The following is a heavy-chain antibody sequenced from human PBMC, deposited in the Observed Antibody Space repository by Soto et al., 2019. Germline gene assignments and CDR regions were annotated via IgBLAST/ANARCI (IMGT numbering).Heavy chain of an antibody. J-gene: IGHJ6*01. CDR1: GYNFGSNS. CDR2: INNDGSTT. D-gene: IGHD3-10*01. V-gene: IGHV3-74*01. Sequence: LRGSCAPSGYNFGSNSMHSCCPAPGKGLLWVSRINNDGSTTYYEGSVKGRFTISRDNGKNTLYLQMNSLRADDTAVYYCARGNYSAMEVWGQGSTVTVSS. CDR3: ARGNYSAMEV.